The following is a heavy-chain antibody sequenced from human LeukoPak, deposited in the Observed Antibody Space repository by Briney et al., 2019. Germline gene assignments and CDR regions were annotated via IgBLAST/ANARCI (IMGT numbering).Heavy chain of an antibody. V-gene: IGHV4-39*01. J-gene: IGHJ3*02. Sequence: SETLSLTCTVSGGSISSSSYYWGWIRQPPGKGLEWIVSIYYSGSTYYNPSLKSRVTISVDTSKNQFSLKLSSGTAADTAVYYCARHTPGGTRTGAFDIWGQGTMVTVSS. CDR2: IYYSGST. CDR1: GGSISSSSYY. CDR3: ARHTPGGTRTGAFDI. D-gene: IGHD1-1*01.